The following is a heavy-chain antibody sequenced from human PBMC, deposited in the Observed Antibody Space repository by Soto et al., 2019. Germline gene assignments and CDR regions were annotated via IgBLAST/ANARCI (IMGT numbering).Heavy chain of an antibody. J-gene: IGHJ3*01. CDR3: AKASSVPAYCGGDCYSPDL. CDR1: GFTFSSYG. D-gene: IGHD2-21*02. V-gene: IGHV3-30*18. CDR2: ISYDGSNK. Sequence: QVQLVESGGGVVQPGRSLRLSCAASGFTFSSYGMHWVRQAPGKGLEWVAVISYDGSNKYYADSVKGRFTISRDNSKNTPYLQMNSLRAEDTAVYYCAKASSVPAYCGGDCYSPDLWGQGTMVTVSS.